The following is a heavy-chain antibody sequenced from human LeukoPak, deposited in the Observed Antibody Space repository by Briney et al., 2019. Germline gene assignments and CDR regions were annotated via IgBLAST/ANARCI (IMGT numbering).Heavy chain of an antibody. CDR2: ISAYNGNT. CDR1: GYTFTSYG. Sequence: ASVKVSCKASGYTFTSYGISWVRQAPGQGLEWMGWISAYNGNTNYAQKLQGRVTMTTDTSTSTAYMELRSLRSDDTAVYSCARVYYDFWSGYEYDAFDIWGQGTMVTVSS. CDR3: ARVYYDFWSGYEYDAFDI. V-gene: IGHV1-18*01. D-gene: IGHD3-3*01. J-gene: IGHJ3*02.